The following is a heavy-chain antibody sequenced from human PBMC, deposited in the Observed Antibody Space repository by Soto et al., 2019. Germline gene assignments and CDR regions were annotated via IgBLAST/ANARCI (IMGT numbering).Heavy chain of an antibody. Sequence: QVQLVESGGGVVQPGRSLRLSCAASGFTFGIYGMHWVRQAPGKGLEWVAVIWYDGSIKYHADSVKGRFTISRDNSKNTVYLQMNSLRDEDTAVYYCARATSGSFDALDMWGQGTMVTVSP. CDR2: IWYDGSIK. CDR3: ARATSGSFDALDM. D-gene: IGHD1-26*01. V-gene: IGHV3-33*01. CDR1: GFTFGIYG. J-gene: IGHJ3*02.